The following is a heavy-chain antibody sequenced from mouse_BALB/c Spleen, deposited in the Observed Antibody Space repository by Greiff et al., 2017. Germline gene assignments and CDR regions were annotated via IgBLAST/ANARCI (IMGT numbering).Heavy chain of an antibody. Sequence: QVQLQQSGAELMKPGASVKISCKATGYTFSSYWIEWVKQRPGHGLEWIGEILPGSGSTNYNEKFKGKATFTADTSSNTAYMQLSSLTSEDSAVYYCARPSVRWYFDVWGAGTTVTVSS. D-gene: IGHD2-14*01. CDR2: ILPGSGST. V-gene: IGHV1-9*01. CDR3: ARPSVRWYFDV. J-gene: IGHJ1*01. CDR1: GYTFSSYW.